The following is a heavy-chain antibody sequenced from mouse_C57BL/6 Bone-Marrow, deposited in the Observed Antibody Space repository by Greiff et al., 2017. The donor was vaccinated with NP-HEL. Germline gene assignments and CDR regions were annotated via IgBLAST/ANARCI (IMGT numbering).Heavy chain of an antibody. J-gene: IGHJ4*01. D-gene: IGHD3-2*02. CDR2: FYPGSGSI. V-gene: IGHV1-62-2*01. CDR3: ARHEAQATFYYYAMDY. Sequence: QVHVKQSGAELVKPGASVKLSCKASGYTFTEYTIHWVKQRSGQGLEWIGWFYPGSGSIKYNEKFKDKATLTADKSSSTVYMELSRLTSEDSAVYFCARHEAQATFYYYAMDYWGQGTSVTVSS. CDR1: GYTFTEYT.